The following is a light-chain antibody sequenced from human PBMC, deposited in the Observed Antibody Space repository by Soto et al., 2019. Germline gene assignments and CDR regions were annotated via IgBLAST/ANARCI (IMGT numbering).Light chain of an antibody. CDR3: QQYNNWPMWT. CDR1: QSITRN. CDR2: GAS. J-gene: IGKJ1*01. V-gene: IGKV3-15*01. Sequence: EIVMTQSPATLSLSPGERATLSCRASQSITRNLAWYQQTPGQAPRLLIYGASTRATGIPARFSGSGSGTECTLTSSSLPSDNFAVYYCQQYNNWPMWTFGQGTKVEIK.